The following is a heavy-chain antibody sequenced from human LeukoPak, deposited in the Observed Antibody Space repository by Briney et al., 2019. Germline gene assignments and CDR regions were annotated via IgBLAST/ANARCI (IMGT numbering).Heavy chain of an antibody. D-gene: IGHD2-2*01. J-gene: IGHJ4*02. CDR2: INDSGST. CDR1: GGAFSNYF. V-gene: IGHV4-34*01. CDR3: ARGQYCSTTTCYSARRYFDF. Sequence: PSDTLSLTCAVSGGAFSNYFWTWIRQPPGKGLEWIAEINDSGSTNSNSSLRSRVAISVDTSKNQFSLRLTSVTAADTAVYYCARGQYCSTTTCYSARRYFDFWGQGTLVTVSS.